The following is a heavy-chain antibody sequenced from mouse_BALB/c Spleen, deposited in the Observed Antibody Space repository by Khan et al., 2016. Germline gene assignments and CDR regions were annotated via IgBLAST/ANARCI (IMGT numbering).Heavy chain of an antibody. V-gene: IGHV3-8*02. D-gene: IGHD2-3*01. CDR1: GDSITSGY. CDR2: ISYSGST. J-gene: IGHJ2*01. Sequence: EVQLQESGPSLVKPSQTLSLTCSVTGDSITSGYWNWIRKFPGNKLEYMGYISYSGSTYYTPTPKSRLTITRDTSKNQYYLQLNSVTTKYTATYYCARYDGYYFDYWGQGTTLTVSS. CDR3: ARYDGYYFDY.